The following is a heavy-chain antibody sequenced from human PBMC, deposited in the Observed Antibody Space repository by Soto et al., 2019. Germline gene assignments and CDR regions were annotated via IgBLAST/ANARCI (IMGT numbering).Heavy chain of an antibody. CDR1: GYTFTSYG. D-gene: IGHD3-3*01. CDR3: ARVTFGDFWSGLYGY. J-gene: IGHJ4*02. CDR2: ISAYNGNT. Sequence: ASVKVSCKASGYTFTSYGISWVRQAPGQGLEWMGWISAYNGNTNYAQKLQGRVTMTTDTSTSTAYMELRSLRSDDTAVYYCARVTFGDFWSGLYGYWGQGTLVTVSS. V-gene: IGHV1-18*01.